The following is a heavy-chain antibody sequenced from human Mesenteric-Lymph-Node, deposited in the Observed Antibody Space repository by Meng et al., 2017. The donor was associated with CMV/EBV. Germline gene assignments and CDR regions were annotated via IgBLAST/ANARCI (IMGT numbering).Heavy chain of an antibody. CDR3: ARVPAPYYYDRSGPFDY. CDR1: YKFTSYA. CDR2: ISPYNGNT. D-gene: IGHD3-22*01. Sequence: YKFTSYAISWVRQAPGQGLEWMGWISPYNGNTNSAQNLQGRVTMTTDTSTSTAYMEVRSLRSDDTAVYFCARVPAPYYYDRSGPFDYWGQGTLVTVSS. V-gene: IGHV1-18*01. J-gene: IGHJ4*02.